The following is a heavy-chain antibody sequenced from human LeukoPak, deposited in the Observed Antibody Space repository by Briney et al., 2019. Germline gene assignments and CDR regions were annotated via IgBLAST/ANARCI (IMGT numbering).Heavy chain of an antibody. CDR3: ARRFIDSRYSGDCLDI. D-gene: IGHD2-21*01. Sequence: PSETLSLTCSVSGAAIRSYYWNWIRQPDGKGLEWIGRVYIGGTTNVNPSLESRLSMSLDTSKNQISLRLNSVTVADTAVYYCARRFIDSRYSGDCLDIWGQGTKVTVSS. CDR2: VYIGGTT. J-gene: IGHJ3*02. V-gene: IGHV4-4*07. CDR1: GAAIRSYY.